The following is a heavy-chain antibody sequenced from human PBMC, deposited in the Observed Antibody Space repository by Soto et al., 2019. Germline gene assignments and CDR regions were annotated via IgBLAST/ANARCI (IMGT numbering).Heavy chain of an antibody. CDR2: ISSNGGST. V-gene: IGHV3-64*01. CDR1: GVTFSSYA. Sequence: GFLRLSCAASGVTFSSYAMHWVRQAPGKGLEHVSTISSNGGSTYYANSVKGRFTISRDNSKNTVYLQMGSLRAEDMAVYYCARRDGYNFDYWGQGTLVTVSS. D-gene: IGHD5-12*01. J-gene: IGHJ4*02. CDR3: ARRDGYNFDY.